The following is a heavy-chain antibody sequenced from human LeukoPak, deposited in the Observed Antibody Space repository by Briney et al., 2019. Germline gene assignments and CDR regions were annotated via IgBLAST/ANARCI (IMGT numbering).Heavy chain of an antibody. J-gene: IGHJ4*02. D-gene: IGHD4-17*01. CDR2: ISSSGSTI. CDR3: AKLGSDYGDLDFDY. V-gene: IGHV3-11*04. Sequence: GGSLRLSCAASGFTVSSNYMSWVRQAPGKGLEWVSYISSSGSTIYYAGSVKGRFTISRDNAKNSLYLQMNSLRAEDTAVYYCAKLGSDYGDLDFDYWGQGTLVTVSS. CDR1: GFTVSSNY.